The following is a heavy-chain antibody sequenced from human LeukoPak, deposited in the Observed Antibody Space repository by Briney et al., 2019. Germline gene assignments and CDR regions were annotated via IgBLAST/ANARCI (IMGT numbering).Heavy chain of an antibody. Sequence: SVKVSCKASGGTFSSYAISWVRQAPGQGLEWMGRIIPILGIANYAQKFQGRVTITADKCTSTDYMELSSLRSEDTAVYYCARPKKLSYYYGMDVWGQGTTVTVSS. D-gene: IGHD1-7*01. CDR3: ARPKKLSYYYGMDV. J-gene: IGHJ6*02. V-gene: IGHV1-69*04. CDR1: GGTFSSYA. CDR2: IIPILGIA.